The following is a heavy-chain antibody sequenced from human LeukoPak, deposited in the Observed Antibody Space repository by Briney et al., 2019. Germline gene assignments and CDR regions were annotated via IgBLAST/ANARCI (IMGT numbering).Heavy chain of an antibody. V-gene: IGHV4-59*01. CDR3: ARGSVRGEFDP. CDR1: GGSISTYY. J-gene: IGHJ5*02. Sequence: PSETLSLTCTLSGGSISTYYWSWVRQPPGKGLEWIGYIYYTGSADYNPSLKSRVTMSVDTSKNQFSLKLSSVTAADTAVYSCARGSVRGEFDPWGQGTLVTVSS. D-gene: IGHD3-10*01. CDR2: IYYTGSA.